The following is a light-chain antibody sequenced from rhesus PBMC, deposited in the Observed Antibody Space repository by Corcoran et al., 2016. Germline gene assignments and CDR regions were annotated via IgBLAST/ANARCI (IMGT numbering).Light chain of an antibody. CDR2: YTN. CDR3: QQGKSTPLT. CDR1: HDITNY. V-gene: IGKV1-32*02. Sequence: DILMSQSPSSLSASVGDRVTITCRASHDITNYLNWYRQKPGKAPKLLIYYTNSLASGVPSRFSGSGSGTEFTLTISSLQPEDFATYDCQQGKSTPLTFGGGTKVE. J-gene: IGKJ4*01.